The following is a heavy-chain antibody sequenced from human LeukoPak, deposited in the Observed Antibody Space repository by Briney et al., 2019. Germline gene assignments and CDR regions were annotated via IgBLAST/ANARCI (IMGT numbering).Heavy chain of an antibody. D-gene: IGHD3-22*01. CDR1: GGSISSYY. CDR2: IYYSGST. V-gene: IGHV4-59*01. J-gene: IGHJ3*02. Sequence: SETLSLTCTVSGGSISSYYWSWIRQPSGKGLEWIGYIYYSGSTNYNPSLKSRVTISVDTSKNQFSLKLSSVTAADTAVYYCARETGSVVTPFDIWGQGTMVTVSS. CDR3: ARETGSVVTPFDI.